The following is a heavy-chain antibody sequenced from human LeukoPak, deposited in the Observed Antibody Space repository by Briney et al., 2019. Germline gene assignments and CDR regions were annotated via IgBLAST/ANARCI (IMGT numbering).Heavy chain of an antibody. CDR3: AGGCSSTSCSGGYYYYYGMDV. V-gene: IGHV3-64*01. Sequence: GGSLRLSCAASGFTFSSYAMHWVRQAPGKGLEYVSPISSNGGSTYYANSVKGRFTISRDNSKNTLYLQMGSLRAEDMAVYYCAGGCSSTSCSGGYYYYYGMDVWGQGTTVTVSS. J-gene: IGHJ6*02. CDR2: ISSNGGST. CDR1: GFTFSSYA. D-gene: IGHD2-2*01.